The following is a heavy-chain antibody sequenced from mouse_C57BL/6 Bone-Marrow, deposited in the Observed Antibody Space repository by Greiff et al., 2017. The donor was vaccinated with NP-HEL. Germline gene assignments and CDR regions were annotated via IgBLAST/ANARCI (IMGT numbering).Heavy chain of an antibody. CDR3: ARAGYYDGFAY. V-gene: IGHV3-1*01. CDR1: GYSITSGYD. D-gene: IGHD1-1*01. Sequence: EVQLVESGPGMVKPSQSLSLTCTVTGYSITSGYDWHWIRHFPGNKLEWMGYISYSGSTNYNPSLKSRISITHDTSKNHFFLKLNSVTTEDTATYYCARAGYYDGFAYWGQGTLVTVSA. CDR2: ISYSGST. J-gene: IGHJ3*01.